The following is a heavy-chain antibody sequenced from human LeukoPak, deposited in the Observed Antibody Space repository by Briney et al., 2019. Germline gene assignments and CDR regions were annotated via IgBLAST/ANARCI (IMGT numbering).Heavy chain of an antibody. J-gene: IGHJ6*03. Sequence: SETLSLTCAVYGGSFTGYYWSWIRQPPGKGLEWIGEINDSGSTNYNPSLKSRVTISVDTSKNHFSLKLSSVTAEDTAVYYCARDTGSGWYRHYYYMDVWGKGTTVTVSS. CDR1: GGSFTGYY. CDR2: INDSGST. D-gene: IGHD6-19*01. V-gene: IGHV4-34*01. CDR3: ARDTGSGWYRHYYYMDV.